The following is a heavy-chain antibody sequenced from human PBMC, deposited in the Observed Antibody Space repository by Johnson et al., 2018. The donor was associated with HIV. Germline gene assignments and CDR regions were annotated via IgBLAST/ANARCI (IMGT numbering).Heavy chain of an antibody. D-gene: IGHD3-16*01. Sequence: VQLVESGGGLVQPGGSLRLSCAASGFTFSNYAMNWVRQTPGKGLEWVSVISGSGGNIYYADSVKGRFTISRDNSKDTLYLQMNSLRADDTAVYYCAKPKLGGAYDAFDIWGQGTLVTVSS. CDR1: GFTFSNYA. CDR2: ISGSGGNI. V-gene: IGHV3-23*04. J-gene: IGHJ3*02. CDR3: AKPKLGGAYDAFDI.